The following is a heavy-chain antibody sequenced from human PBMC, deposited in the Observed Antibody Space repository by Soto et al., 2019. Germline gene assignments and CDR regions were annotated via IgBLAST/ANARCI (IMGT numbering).Heavy chain of an antibody. CDR2: INHSGST. J-gene: IGHJ6*02. CDR1: GGSFSGYY. V-gene: IGHV4-34*01. D-gene: IGHD3-10*01. Sequence: SETLSLTCAVYGGSFSGYYWSWIRQPPGKGLEWIGEINHSGSTNYNPSLKSRVTISVDTSKNQFSLKLSSVTAADTAVYYCARGRIRITMVRGVSIRGDHYGMDVRGQGTTVTVSS. CDR3: ARGRIRITMVRGVSIRGDHYGMDV.